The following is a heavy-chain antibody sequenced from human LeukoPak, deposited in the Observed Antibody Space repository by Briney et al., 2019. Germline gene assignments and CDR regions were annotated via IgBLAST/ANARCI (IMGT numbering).Heavy chain of an antibody. V-gene: IGHV4-39*01. D-gene: IGHD3-22*01. J-gene: IGHJ1*01. CDR1: GVSISSSSYY. CDR3: ARQGVKYYDSSGYY. CDR2: IYYSGST. Sequence: SETLSLTCTVSGVSISSSSYYWGWIRQPPGKGLEWIGSIYYSGSTYYNPSLKSRVTISVDTSKNQFSLKLSSVTAADTAVYYCARQGVKYYDSSGYYWGQGTLVTVSS.